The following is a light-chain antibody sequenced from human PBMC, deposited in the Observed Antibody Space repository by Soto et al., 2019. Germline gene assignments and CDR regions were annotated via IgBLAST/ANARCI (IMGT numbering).Light chain of an antibody. CDR3: QQYDDLPIT. Sequence: DIQMTQSPSSLSASVGERVSITCQASQDIDKFLNWYQQKPGKPPKLLIDDASNLATGVPSRFSGRGSGTDFNFTISSLQPEDVATYYCQQYDDLPITFGQGTRLEIK. CDR2: DAS. J-gene: IGKJ5*01. CDR1: QDIDKF. V-gene: IGKV1-33*01.